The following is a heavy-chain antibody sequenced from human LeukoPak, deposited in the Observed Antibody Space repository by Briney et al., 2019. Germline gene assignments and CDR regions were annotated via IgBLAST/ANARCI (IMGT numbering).Heavy chain of an antibody. CDR2: ISSNGGST. J-gene: IGHJ4*02. CDR1: GFTFSSYA. V-gene: IGHV3-64*01. D-gene: IGHD1-14*01. Sequence: GGSLRLSCSASGFTFSSYAMHWVRQAPGKGLEYVSAISSNGGSTYYANSVKGRFNIYRDNSKNTLYLQMGSLRAEDMAVYYCARERNYYFDYWGQGSLVTVSS. CDR3: ARERNYYFDY.